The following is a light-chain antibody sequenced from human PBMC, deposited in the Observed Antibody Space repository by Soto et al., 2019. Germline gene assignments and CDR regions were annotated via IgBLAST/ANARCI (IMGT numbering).Light chain of an antibody. CDR1: TGAVTSGYY. CDR3: LLYYGGGVV. J-gene: IGLJ2*01. CDR2: STT. Sequence: QTVVTQEPSLTVSPGGTVTLTCGSSTGAVTSGYYPNWFQQKPGQPPRARIYSTTYKHSWTPARFSGSLLGGKAALTLSGVQPEDEADYYCLLYYGGGVVFGGGTKLTVL. V-gene: IGLV7-43*01.